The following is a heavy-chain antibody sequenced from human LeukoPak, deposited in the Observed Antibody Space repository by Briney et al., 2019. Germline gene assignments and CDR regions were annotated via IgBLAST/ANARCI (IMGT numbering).Heavy chain of an antibody. J-gene: IGHJ4*02. D-gene: IGHD4/OR15-4a*01. Sequence: SETLSLTCTVSGGSISSGGYYWSWIRQHPGKGLEWIGYIYYSGGTYYNPSLKSRVTISVDTSKNQFSLKLSSVTAADTAVYYCARGGTMDAALDYWGQGTLVIVSS. V-gene: IGHV4-31*03. CDR3: ARGGTMDAALDY. CDR2: IYYSGGT. CDR1: GGSISSGGYY.